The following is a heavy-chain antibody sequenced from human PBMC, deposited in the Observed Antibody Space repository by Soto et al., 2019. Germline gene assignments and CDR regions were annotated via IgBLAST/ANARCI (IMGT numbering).Heavy chain of an antibody. Sequence: ASVKVSCKASGYTFTSYAMHWVRQAPGQRLEWMGWINAGNGNTKYSQKFQGRVTITRDTSASTAYMELSSLRSEDTTVYYCARESSGYVAAYYYYMDVWGKGTTVTVSS. V-gene: IGHV1-3*01. CDR1: GYTFTSYA. J-gene: IGHJ6*03. CDR3: ARESSGYVAAYYYYMDV. D-gene: IGHD5-12*01. CDR2: INAGNGNT.